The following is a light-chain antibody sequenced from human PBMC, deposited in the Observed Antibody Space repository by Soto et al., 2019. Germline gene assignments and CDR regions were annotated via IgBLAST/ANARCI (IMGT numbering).Light chain of an antibody. J-gene: IGKJ1*01. CDR3: QQYYSYPWT. V-gene: IGKV1-8*01. Sequence: ALRMTQSPSSLSASTGDRVTITCRASQGISSYLAWYQQKPGKAPKLLIYAASTLQSGVPSRFSGSGSGTNFTLPILSLQSEDFATSYCQQYYSYPWTFGQGTKVDIK. CDR1: QGISSY. CDR2: AAS.